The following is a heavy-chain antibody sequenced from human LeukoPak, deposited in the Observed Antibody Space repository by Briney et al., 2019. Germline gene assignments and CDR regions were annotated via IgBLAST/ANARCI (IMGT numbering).Heavy chain of an antibody. D-gene: IGHD3-22*01. V-gene: IGHV3-53*01. CDR3: ARDYDDNTPAWFDP. CDR1: GLTVSLNY. J-gene: IGHJ5*02. Sequence: GGSLRLSCAASGLTVSLNYMSRVRQTPGKGLEWVSVLYSGGSTYYADSVKGRFTISRDKSKNTLYLQMNSLRAEDTAVYYCARDYDDNTPAWFDPWGQGTLVTVSS. CDR2: LYSGGST.